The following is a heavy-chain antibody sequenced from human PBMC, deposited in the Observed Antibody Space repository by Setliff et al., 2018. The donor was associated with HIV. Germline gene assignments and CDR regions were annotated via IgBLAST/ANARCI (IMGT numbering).Heavy chain of an antibody. CDR1: GYGFSNYW. J-gene: IGHJ4*02. V-gene: IGHV5-51*01. D-gene: IGHD3-9*01. CDR3: ARQTSRYITLSPPDY. Sequence: GESLTISCKGSGYGFSNYWLAWVRQTLGKGLEWMGIIYPGDSDTRYSPSFQGQVTFSADKSINTAYLQWGSLKASDTGIYFCARQTSRYITLSPPDYWGQGTLVTVSS. CDR2: IYPGDSDT.